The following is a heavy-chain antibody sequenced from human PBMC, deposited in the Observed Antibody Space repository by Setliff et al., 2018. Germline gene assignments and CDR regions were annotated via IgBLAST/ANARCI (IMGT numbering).Heavy chain of an antibody. CDR2: IGSSGNTI. Sequence: PGESLRLSCAASGFSFSGYEMSWVRQAPGKGLEWISYIGSSGNTIYYANSVKGRFTISRDNAKNSLFLQMNSLRAEDTAVYYCARENGDYDLDYWGQGALVTVSS. CDR1: GFSFSGYE. V-gene: IGHV3-48*03. J-gene: IGHJ4*02. CDR3: ARENGDYDLDY. D-gene: IGHD4-17*01.